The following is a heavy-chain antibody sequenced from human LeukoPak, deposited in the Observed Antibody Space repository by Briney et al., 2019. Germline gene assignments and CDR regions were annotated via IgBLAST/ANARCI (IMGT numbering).Heavy chain of an antibody. V-gene: IGHV4-59*01. Sequence: PSETLSLTCTVSGGSISTYHWNWIRQPPRKGLEWIGYTYYSGSTNYNPSLQSRVTISVDTSKNQFSLKLSSVTAADTAVYYCARGPMSYYFDYWGQGTLVTVSS. D-gene: IGHD3-10*02. J-gene: IGHJ4*02. CDR3: ARGPMSYYFDY. CDR2: TYYSGST. CDR1: GGSISTYH.